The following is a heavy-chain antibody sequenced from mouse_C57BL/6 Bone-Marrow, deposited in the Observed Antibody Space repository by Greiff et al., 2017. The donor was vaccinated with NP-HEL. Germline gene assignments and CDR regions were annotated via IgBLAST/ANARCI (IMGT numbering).Heavy chain of an antibody. CDR3: ARDCYYPHLYFDV. D-gene: IGHD2-3*01. Sequence: VQLQQPGAELVKPGASGKLSCKASGYPFTSSWMPWLKQRPGQGLEWIGMINPNSGSTNYNEKFKSKATLTVDKSSSTAYMQLSSLTSEDSAVYYCARDCYYPHLYFDVWGTGTTVTVSS. CDR1: GYPFTSSW. V-gene: IGHV1-64*01. CDR2: INPNSGST. J-gene: IGHJ1*03.